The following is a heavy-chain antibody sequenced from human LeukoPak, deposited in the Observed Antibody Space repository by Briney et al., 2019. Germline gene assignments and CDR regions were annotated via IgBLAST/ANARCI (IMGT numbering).Heavy chain of an antibody. Sequence: ASVKVSCTASGYTFSSYDINWVRQAPGQGLEWMGWINPNSGGTNYAQKFQGRVTMTRDTSISTAYMELSRLRSDDTAVYYCLYGSGSLDYWGQGTLVTVSS. J-gene: IGHJ4*02. CDR3: LYGSGSLDY. D-gene: IGHD3-10*01. CDR2: INPNSGGT. V-gene: IGHV1-2*02. CDR1: GYTFSSYD.